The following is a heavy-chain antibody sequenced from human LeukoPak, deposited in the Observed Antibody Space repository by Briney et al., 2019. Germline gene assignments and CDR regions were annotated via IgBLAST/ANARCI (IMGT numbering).Heavy chain of an antibody. CDR1: GFTVSSNH. V-gene: IGHV3-66*01. J-gene: IGHJ3*02. D-gene: IGHD2-15*01. CDR3: ARAYSNAFHI. Sequence: GGSLRLSCAASGFTVSSNHMTWVRQAPGKGLEWVSLILGGGTTYYADSVKGRFTISRDNSENTLYLQMNRLRADDTAVYYCARAYSNAFHIWGQGTMVTVSS. CDR2: ILGGGTT.